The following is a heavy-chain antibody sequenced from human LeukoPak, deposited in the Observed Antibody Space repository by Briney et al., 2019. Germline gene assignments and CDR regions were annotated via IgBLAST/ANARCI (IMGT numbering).Heavy chain of an antibody. CDR2: IYYSGST. CDR3: ARLYDRFRAFDI. D-gene: IGHD2-15*01. CDR1: GGSIGSYY. J-gene: IGHJ3*02. Sequence: KPSETLSLTCTVSGGSIGSYYWSWIRQHPGKGLEWIGYIYYSGSTYYNPSLKSRVTISVDTSKNQFSLKLNSVTAADTAVYYCARLYDRFRAFDIWGQGTIITVSS. V-gene: IGHV4-59*06.